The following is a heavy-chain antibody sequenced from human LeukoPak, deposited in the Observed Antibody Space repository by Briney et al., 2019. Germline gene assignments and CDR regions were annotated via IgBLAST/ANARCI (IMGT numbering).Heavy chain of an antibody. J-gene: IGHJ4*02. CDR3: ARGVEMADY. V-gene: IGHV4-59*01. CDR2: IYYSGST. CDR1: GGSISSYY. Sequence: PSETLSLTCTVSGGSISSYYWSWIRQPPGKGLEWIGYIYYSGSTNYSPSLKSRVTISVDTSKNQFSLKLSSVTAADTAVYYCARGVEMADYWGQGTLVTVSS. D-gene: IGHD5-24*01.